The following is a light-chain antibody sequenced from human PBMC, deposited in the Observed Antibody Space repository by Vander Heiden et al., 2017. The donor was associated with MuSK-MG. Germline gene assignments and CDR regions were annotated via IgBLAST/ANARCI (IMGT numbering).Light chain of an antibody. CDR2: DVT. V-gene: IGLV2-14*01. J-gene: IGLJ1*01. CDR1: SSDVGGYNY. CDR3: ISYTSSNTFV. Sequence: QSALTQPASVSGSPGQSITISCTGTSSDVGGYNYVSWYQQNPGKAPKLMIYDVTDRPSEVSNRFSGSKSGNTASLTISGLQAEDEADYYCISYTSSNTFVFGTGTKVTVL.